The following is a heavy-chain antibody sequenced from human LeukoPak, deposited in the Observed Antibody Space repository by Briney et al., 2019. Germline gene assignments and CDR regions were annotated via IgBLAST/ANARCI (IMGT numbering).Heavy chain of an antibody. Sequence: SETLSLTCTVSGGSFSSTSYYWNWIRQPPGKGLEWIGSIHYSGDTSYNPSLNSRITISVDTSKNQFSLKLSSVTATDTAMYYCARQTCSGGSCFLLYSGMDVWGQGTTVTVSS. V-gene: IGHV4-39*01. D-gene: IGHD2-15*01. CDR2: IHYSGDT. CDR1: GGSFSSTSYY. J-gene: IGHJ6*02. CDR3: ARQTCSGGSCFLLYSGMDV.